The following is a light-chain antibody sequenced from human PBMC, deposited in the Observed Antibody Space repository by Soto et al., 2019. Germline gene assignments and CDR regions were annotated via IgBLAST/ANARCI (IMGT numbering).Light chain of an antibody. CDR3: SSYTTTTTLEV. CDR2: EVS. V-gene: IGLV2-14*01. Sequence: QSVLTQPASVSGSPGQSIIISCTGTSSDVGGYNYVSWYQHHPGKAPKLMIYEVSNRPSGVSNRFSGSKSGNTASLTISGLHGEDEADYYCSSYTTTTTLEVFGTGTKLTVL. J-gene: IGLJ1*01. CDR1: SSDVGGYNY.